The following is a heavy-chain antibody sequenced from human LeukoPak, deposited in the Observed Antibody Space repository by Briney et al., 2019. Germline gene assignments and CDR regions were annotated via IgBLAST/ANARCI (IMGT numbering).Heavy chain of an antibody. CDR2: ISYDGSNK. CDR3: AAPVIVGATDY. V-gene: IGHV3-30*04. D-gene: IGHD1-26*01. J-gene: IGHJ4*02. CDR1: GFAFSSYA. Sequence: QPGRSLRLSCAASGFAFSSYAMHWVRQAPGKGLEWVAVISYDGSNKYYADSVKGRFTISRDNSKNTLYLQMNSLRAEDTAVYYCAAPVIVGATDYWGQGTLVTVSS.